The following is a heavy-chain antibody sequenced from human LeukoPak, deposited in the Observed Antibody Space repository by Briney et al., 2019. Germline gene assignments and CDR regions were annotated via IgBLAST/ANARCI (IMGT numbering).Heavy chain of an antibody. J-gene: IGHJ4*02. Sequence: ASVKVSCKVSGYTLTELSMHWVRQAPGQGLEWMGWINPNSGDTNFAQKFQGRVTMSRDTSISTAYMELSRLRSDDTAVYYCARDPYDFWSGIYWGQGTLVTVSS. CDR2: INPNSGDT. CDR3: ARDPYDFWSGIY. CDR1: GYTLTELS. V-gene: IGHV1-2*02. D-gene: IGHD3-3*01.